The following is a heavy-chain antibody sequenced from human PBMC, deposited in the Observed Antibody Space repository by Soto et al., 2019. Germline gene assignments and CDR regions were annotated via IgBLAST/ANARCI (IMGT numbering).Heavy chain of an antibody. J-gene: IGHJ6*01. D-gene: IGHD6-13*01. CDR3: ARGYSSQRRNYDYYHYGKNV. CDR2: IIPIFGTA. Sequence: QVQLVQSGAEVKKPGSSVKVSCKASGGTFSSYAISWVRQAPGQGLEWMGGIIPIFGTANYAQKFQGRVPITADESTSTAYRELSSWRPEDTAVYYCARGYSSQRRNYDYYHYGKNVRRQGTT. CDR1: GGTFSSYA. V-gene: IGHV1-69*01.